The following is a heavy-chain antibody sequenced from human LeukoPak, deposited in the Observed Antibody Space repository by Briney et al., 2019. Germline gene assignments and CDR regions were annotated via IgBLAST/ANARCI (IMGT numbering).Heavy chain of an antibody. J-gene: IGHJ4*02. V-gene: IGHV3-21*06. CDR1: GFIFSSHR. CDR2: ISSSGSYL. D-gene: IGHD5-18*01. Sequence: GGSLRLSCAASGFIFSSHRMKWVRQAPGKGVEWVASISSSGSYLHYADSVRGRFSISRDNAKSSLFLEINSLRAEDTAVYYCARSGYSAYFNSWGQGTLLTVSS. CDR3: ARSGYSAYFNS.